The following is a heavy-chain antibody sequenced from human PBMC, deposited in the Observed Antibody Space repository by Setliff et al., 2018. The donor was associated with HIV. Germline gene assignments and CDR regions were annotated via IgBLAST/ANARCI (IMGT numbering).Heavy chain of an antibody. D-gene: IGHD1-26*01. V-gene: IGHV3-11*06. J-gene: IGHJ3*02. Sequence: GESLKISCAASGFRFSDYYMNWIRQAPGKGLEWLSYISSSSDSPTKYADSVQGRFTISRDNAKNSLYLQMNSLRVEDTAVYYCVGSPAEAASAAWDEAFDIWGQGTLVTVSS. CDR1: GFRFSDYY. CDR2: ISSSSDSPT. CDR3: VGSPAEAASAAWDEAFDI.